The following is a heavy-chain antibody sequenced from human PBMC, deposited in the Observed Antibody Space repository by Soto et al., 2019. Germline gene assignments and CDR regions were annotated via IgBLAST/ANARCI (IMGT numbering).Heavy chain of an antibody. Sequence: QITLKESGPTLVKPTQTLTLTCTFSGFSLSTSGVGVGWIRQPPGKALEWLALIYWDDDKRYSPSLKSRLTITKDTSKNQVVLTMTNMDPVDTATYYCAHSPSYYGSGSYSRGTPPEWFDPWGQGTLVTVSS. CDR2: IYWDDDK. CDR3: AHSPSYYGSGSYSRGTPPEWFDP. CDR1: GFSLSTSGVG. J-gene: IGHJ5*02. V-gene: IGHV2-5*02. D-gene: IGHD3-10*01.